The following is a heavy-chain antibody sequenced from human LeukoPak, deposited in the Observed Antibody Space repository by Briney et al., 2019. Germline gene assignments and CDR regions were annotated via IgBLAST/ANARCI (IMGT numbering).Heavy chain of an antibody. CDR2: INPSGGSP. CDR1: GYTFTNYY. J-gene: IGHJ4*02. CDR3: ARPITGDSGFAY. V-gene: IGHV1-46*01. Sequence: GASVKVSCKASGYTFTNYYMHWVRQAPGQGLEWMGIINPSGGSPTYAQKFQGRVTMTKEPSTSTGYMELSSLRSEDTAVYYCARPITGDSGFAYWGQGTLVTVSS. D-gene: IGHD7-27*01.